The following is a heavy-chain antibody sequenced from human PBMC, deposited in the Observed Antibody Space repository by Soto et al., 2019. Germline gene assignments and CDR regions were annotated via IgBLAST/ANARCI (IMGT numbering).Heavy chain of an antibody. CDR3: ARPANTVADHFDL. V-gene: IGHV5-51*01. CDR1: GYTFTIYW. D-gene: IGHD4-17*01. J-gene: IGHJ4*02. CDR2: IYPSDSDT. Sequence: GESLKISCQVSGYTFTIYWIGWARQMPGKGLEWMGIIYPSDSDTRYSPSFQGQVTISADQSINTAYLQWDSLKASDTAIYYCARPANTVADHFDLWGQGXPVTVYS.